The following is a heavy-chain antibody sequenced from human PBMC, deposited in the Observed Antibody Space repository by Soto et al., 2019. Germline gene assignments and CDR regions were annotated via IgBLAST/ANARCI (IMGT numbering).Heavy chain of an antibody. Sequence: LRLSCAASGFTFSSYAMSWVRQAPGKGLEWVSAISGSGGSTYYADSVKGRFTISRDNSKNTLYLQMNSLRAEDTAVYYCAKDLGNLGYYYDSSGYLGLDYWGQGTLVTVSS. J-gene: IGHJ4*02. CDR2: ISGSGGST. CDR1: GFTFSSYA. D-gene: IGHD3-22*01. CDR3: AKDLGNLGYYYDSSGYLGLDY. V-gene: IGHV3-23*01.